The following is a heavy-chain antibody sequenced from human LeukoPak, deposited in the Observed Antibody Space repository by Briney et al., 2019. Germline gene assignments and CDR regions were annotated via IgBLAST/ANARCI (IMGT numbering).Heavy chain of an antibody. J-gene: IGHJ4*02. D-gene: IGHD2-21*01. V-gene: IGHV3-30-3*01. Sequence: PGGSLRLSCAASGFTFSSYAMHWVRQAPVKGLEWVAVISYDGSNKYYADSVKGRFTISRDNSKNTLYLQMNSLRAEDTAVYYCARGYAYADFDYWGQGTLVTVSS. CDR3: ARGYAYADFDY. CDR1: GFTFSSYA. CDR2: ISYDGSNK.